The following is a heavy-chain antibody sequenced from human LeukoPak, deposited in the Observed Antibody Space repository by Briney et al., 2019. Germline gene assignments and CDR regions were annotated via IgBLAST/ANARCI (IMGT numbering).Heavy chain of an antibody. CDR1: GFIFSNYW. Sequence: PGGSLRLSCTASGFIFSNYWMHWVRQAPGKGLEWVSGINWNGGSTGYADSVKGRFTISRDNAKNSLYLQMNSLRAEDTALYYCARLSGYDFVDYWGQGTLVTVSS. D-gene: IGHD5-12*01. V-gene: IGHV3-20*04. J-gene: IGHJ4*02. CDR2: INWNGGST. CDR3: ARLSGYDFVDY.